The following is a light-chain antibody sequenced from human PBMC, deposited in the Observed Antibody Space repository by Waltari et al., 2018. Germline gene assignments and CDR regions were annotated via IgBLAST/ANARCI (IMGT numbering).Light chain of an antibody. CDR2: RNN. J-gene: IGLJ3*02. CDR3: AAWDDSLSGWV. V-gene: IGLV1-47*01. CDR1: RSNIGSNY. Sequence: QSVLTQPPSASGTPGQRVTISCSGSRSNIGSNYVFWYQQVPGTAPILLIFRNNQPRSGVADRFSGSTSGTSASLAISGLRSEDEADYYCAAWDDSLSGWVFGAGTKLTV.